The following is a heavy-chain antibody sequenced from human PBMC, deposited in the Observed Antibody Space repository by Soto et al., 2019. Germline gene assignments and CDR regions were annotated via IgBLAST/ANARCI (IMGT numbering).Heavy chain of an antibody. D-gene: IGHD6-6*01. CDR1: GFTFSSYS. J-gene: IGHJ5*02. V-gene: IGHV3-21*01. Sequence: EVQLVESGGGLVKPGGSLRLSCAASGFTFSSYSMNWVRRAPGKGLEWVSSISSSSSYIYYADSVKGRFTISRDNAKNSLYLQMNSLRAEDTAVYYCARDRRAARNWFDPWGQGTLVTVSS. CDR3: ARDRRAARNWFDP. CDR2: ISSSSSYI.